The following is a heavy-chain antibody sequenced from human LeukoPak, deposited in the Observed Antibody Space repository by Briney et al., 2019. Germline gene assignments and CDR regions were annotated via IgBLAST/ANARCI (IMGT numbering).Heavy chain of an antibody. CDR3: AGEITSSCHH. CDR2: IYYSGTT. CDR1: GGSISSSNYY. Sequence: SETLSLTCTVSGGSISSSNYYWGCVRQPPGQGLEWIGSIYYSGTTFYKPALKSRVTISVDTSKNQFSLKLSSVTAADTAVYYCAGEITSSCHHWGQGTLVTVSS. J-gene: IGHJ1*01. V-gene: IGHV4-39*01. D-gene: IGHD1-14*01.